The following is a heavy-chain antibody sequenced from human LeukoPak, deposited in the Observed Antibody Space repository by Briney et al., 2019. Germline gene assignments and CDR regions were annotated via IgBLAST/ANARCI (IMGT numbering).Heavy chain of an antibody. CDR2: INHSGST. CDR1: GGSFSGYC. V-gene: IGHV4-34*01. Sequence: PSETLSLTCAVYGGSFSGYCWSWIRQPPGKGLEWIGEINHSGSTNYNPSLKSRVTISVDTSKNQFSLKLSSVTAADTAVYYCASLDRRDGYNYWYFDLWGRGTLVTVSS. CDR3: ASLDRRDGYNYWYFDL. J-gene: IGHJ2*01. D-gene: IGHD5-24*01.